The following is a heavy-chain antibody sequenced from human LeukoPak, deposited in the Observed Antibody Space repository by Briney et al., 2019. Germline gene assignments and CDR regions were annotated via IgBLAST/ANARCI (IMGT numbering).Heavy chain of an antibody. CDR3: AKDRSTTWACDY. V-gene: IGHV3-30*18. CDR2: ISYDGNIK. CDR1: GFTFSSDA. Sequence: GRSLRLSCAASGFTFSSDAMHWVRQAPGKGLEWVAFISYDGNIKRYADSVKGRFTISRDNSKNTLYLQMNSLRAEDTAVYHCAKDRSTTWACDYWGQGALVTVSS. J-gene: IGHJ4*02. D-gene: IGHD1-14*01.